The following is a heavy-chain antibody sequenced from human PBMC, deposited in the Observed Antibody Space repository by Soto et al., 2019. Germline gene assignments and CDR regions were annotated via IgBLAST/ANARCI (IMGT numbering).Heavy chain of an antibody. CDR3: ARDLNSITVFGVVTLRFAMDV. J-gene: IGHJ6*02. CDR2: INPSGSRT. CDR1: GYPFSTYH. V-gene: IGHV1-46*01. D-gene: IGHD3-3*01. Sequence: ASVKVSCKASGYPFSTYHIQWVRQAPGQGLESLGVINPSGSRTTYAQKFKGRVAMTRDTSTSSVFMELSSLKSDDSAVYYCARDLNSITVFGVVTLRFAMDVWGQGTTVTVSS.